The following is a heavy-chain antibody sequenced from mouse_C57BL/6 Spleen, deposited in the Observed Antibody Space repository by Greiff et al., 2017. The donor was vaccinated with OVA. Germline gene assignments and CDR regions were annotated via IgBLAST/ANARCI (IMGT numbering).Heavy chain of an antibody. J-gene: IGHJ1*03. CDR1: GFTFSSYA. CDR2: ISDGGSYT. D-gene: IGHD2-1*01. Sequence: EVKLVESGGGLVKPGGSLKLSCAASGFTFSSYAMSWVRQTPEQRLEWVATISDGGSYTYYPDNVKGRFTISRDNAKNNLYLQMSHLKSEDTAMYYCARDGNSGYFDVWGTGTTVTVSS. V-gene: IGHV5-4*01. CDR3: ARDGNSGYFDV.